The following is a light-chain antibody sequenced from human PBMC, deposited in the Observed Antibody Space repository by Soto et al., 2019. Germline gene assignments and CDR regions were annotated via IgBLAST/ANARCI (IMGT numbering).Light chain of an antibody. CDR1: SSDIGTHDH. CDR2: SVS. J-gene: IGLJ1*01. V-gene: IGLV2-14*01. Sequence: QSVLTQPASVSGSPGQSITISCSGTSSDIGTHDHVAWFQQFPGKTPKLMIYSVSNRPSGVSYRFSGSKSGNTASLTISGLQAEDEADYYCISYTVTRSYVFGTGTKLTVL. CDR3: ISYTVTRSYV.